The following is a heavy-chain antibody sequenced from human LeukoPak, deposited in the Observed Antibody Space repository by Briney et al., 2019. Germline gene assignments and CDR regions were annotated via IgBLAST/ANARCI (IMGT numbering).Heavy chain of an antibody. CDR3: ARHGWHSWYFDL. V-gene: IGHV4-34*01. CDR2: INQRRSL. CDR1: GYA. Sequence: GYAWSWIRQPPGKGLEWIGEINQRRSLKYNPSLESRVTISVDTSKNQFSLKLSSVTAADTAVFYCARHGWHSWYFDLWGRGTLVTVSS. J-gene: IGHJ2*01. D-gene: IGHD6-19*01.